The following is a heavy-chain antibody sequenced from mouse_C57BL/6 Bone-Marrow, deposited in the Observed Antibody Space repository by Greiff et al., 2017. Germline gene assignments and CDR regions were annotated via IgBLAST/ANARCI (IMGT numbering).Heavy chain of an antibody. CDR2: IYPRSGNT. J-gene: IGHJ1*03. CDR1: GYTFTSYG. Sequence: QVHVKQSGAELARPGASVKLSCKASGYTFTSYGISWVKQRTGQGLEWIGEIYPRSGNTYYNEKFKGKATLTADKSSSTAYMELRSLTSEDSAVYFCAGKGLWGDWYFDVWGTGTTVTVSS. V-gene: IGHV1-81*01. D-gene: IGHD1-1*01. CDR3: AGKGLWGDWYFDV.